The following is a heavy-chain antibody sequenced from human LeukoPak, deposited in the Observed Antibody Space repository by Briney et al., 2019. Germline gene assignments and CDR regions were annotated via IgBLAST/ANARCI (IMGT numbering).Heavy chain of an antibody. Sequence: GGSLRLSCAASGFTFSSYWMSWVRQAPGKGLEWVSNIKQDGSEKYYVDSVKGRFTISRDNAKNSLYLQMNSLRAEDTAVYYCARDNPDYEYIWGSYRGGDAFDIWGQGTMVTVSS. J-gene: IGHJ3*02. CDR3: ARDNPDYEYIWGSYRGGDAFDI. CDR2: IKQDGSEK. D-gene: IGHD3-16*02. V-gene: IGHV3-7*01. CDR1: GFTFSSYW.